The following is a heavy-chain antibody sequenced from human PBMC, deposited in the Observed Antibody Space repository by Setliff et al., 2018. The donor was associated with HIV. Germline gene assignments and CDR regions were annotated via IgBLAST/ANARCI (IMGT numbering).Heavy chain of an antibody. CDR3: AYCSGGSCYSPFDY. CDR2: ISGRSSEP. CDR1: GFTFSDYY. V-gene: IGHV3-11*06. J-gene: IGHJ4*02. Sequence: KPGGSLRLSCAASGFTFSDYYMGWIRQAPGKGLEWFSYISGRSSEPNYADSVKGRFTISRDNAKNSLYLQMNSLRAEDTAVYYCAYCSGGSCYSPFDYWGQGTLVTVSS. D-gene: IGHD2-15*01.